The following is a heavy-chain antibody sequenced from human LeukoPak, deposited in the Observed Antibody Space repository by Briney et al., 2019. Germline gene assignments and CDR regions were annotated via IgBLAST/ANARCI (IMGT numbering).Heavy chain of an antibody. CDR3: ARSRYFGTQVDC. V-gene: IGHV4-39*01. CDR2: IYYSGST. J-gene: IGHJ4*02. D-gene: IGHD3-9*01. CDR1: GGSISSSSYY. Sequence: SETLSLTCTVSGGSISSSSYYWGWIRQPPGKGLEWIGSIYYSGSTYYNPSLKSRVTISVDTSKNQFSLKLSSVTAADTAVYYCARSRYFGTQVDCWGQGTLVTVSS.